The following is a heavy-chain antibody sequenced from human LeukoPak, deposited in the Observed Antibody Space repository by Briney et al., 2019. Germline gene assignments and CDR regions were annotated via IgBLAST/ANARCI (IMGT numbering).Heavy chain of an antibody. J-gene: IGHJ4*02. CDR2: IYHSGST. CDR1: GYSISSGYY. V-gene: IGHV4-38-2*02. CDR3: ARVVGATHIDY. D-gene: IGHD1-26*01. Sequence: PSETLSLTCTVSGYSISSGYYWGWIRPPPGKGLEWIGSIYHSGSTYYNPSLKSRVTISVDTSKNQFSLKLSSVTAADTAVYYCARVVGATHIDYWGQGTLVTVSS.